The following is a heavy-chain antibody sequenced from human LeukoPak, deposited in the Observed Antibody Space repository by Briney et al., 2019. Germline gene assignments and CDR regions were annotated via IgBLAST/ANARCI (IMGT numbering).Heavy chain of an antibody. D-gene: IGHD1-26*01. CDR1: GVTFSSYE. CDR3: AKVVLVGAIFGPGY. Sequence: PGGSLRLSCAASGVTFSSYEMNWVRQAPGKGLEWVSYISSSGSTIYYADSVKGRFTISREKAKNSLYLQMHSLRAEDTAVYYCAKVVLVGAIFGPGYWGQGTLVTVSS. CDR2: ISSSGSTI. J-gene: IGHJ4*02. V-gene: IGHV3-48*03.